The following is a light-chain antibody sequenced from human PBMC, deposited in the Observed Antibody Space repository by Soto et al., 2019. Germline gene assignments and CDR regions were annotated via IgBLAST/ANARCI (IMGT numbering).Light chain of an antibody. J-gene: IGKJ1*01. CDR3: QQYGGSLSWT. Sequence: EIVLTQSPGTLSLSPGERATLSCRASQSVSSSYLAWYQQKPGQAPRLLIYGASSRATGIPDRFRGSGSGADFTLAISRLEPEDFAVYYCQQYGGSLSWTFGQGTKVEIK. CDR1: QSVSSSY. CDR2: GAS. V-gene: IGKV3-20*01.